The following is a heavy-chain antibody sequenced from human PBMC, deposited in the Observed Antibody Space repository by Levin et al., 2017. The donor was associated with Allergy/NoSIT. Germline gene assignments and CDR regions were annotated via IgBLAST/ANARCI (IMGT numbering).Heavy chain of an antibody. CDR1: GYTFTTYD. Sequence: PGESLKISCKASGYTFTTYDINWVRQATGQGLEWMGWMNPNSDNTGYAQKFQGRLTMTRNTSISTAYMELSSLRSEDTAVYYCARAYPKGGRSDDLGAAWGQGTLVTVSS. CDR2: MNPNSDNT. J-gene: IGHJ5*02. CDR3: ARAYPKGGRSDDLGAA. D-gene: IGHD2-15*01. V-gene: IGHV1-8*01.